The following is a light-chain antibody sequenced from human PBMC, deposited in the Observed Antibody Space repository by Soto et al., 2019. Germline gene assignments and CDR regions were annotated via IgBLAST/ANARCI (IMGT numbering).Light chain of an antibody. J-gene: IGKJ1*01. V-gene: IGKV3-15*01. CDR2: GAS. Sequence: EKLVTQSPTTLSVSTGGGATPPCRALQSVSSNLAWYQQKPGQAPRLLIYGASTRATGIPARFSGSGSGTEFTLTISSLQSEDFAVYYCQQYNNWPPAWTFGQGTKVDIK. CDR1: QSVSSN. CDR3: QQYNNWPPAWT.